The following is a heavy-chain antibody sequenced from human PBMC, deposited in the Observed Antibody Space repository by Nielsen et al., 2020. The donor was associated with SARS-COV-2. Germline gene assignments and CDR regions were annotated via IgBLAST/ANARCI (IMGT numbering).Heavy chain of an antibody. J-gene: IGHJ4*02. V-gene: IGHV4-31*02. Sequence: WIRQPPGKGLEWIGYIYYSGSTYYNPSLKSRVTISVDTSKNQFSLKLSSVTTADTAVYFCARSHHNIRLWHPFFDSWGQGTLVTVSS. D-gene: IGHD1-1*01. CDR2: IYYSGST. CDR3: ARSHHNIRLWHPFFDS.